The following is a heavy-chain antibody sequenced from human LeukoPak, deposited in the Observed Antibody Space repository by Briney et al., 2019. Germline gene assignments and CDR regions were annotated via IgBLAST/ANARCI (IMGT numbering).Heavy chain of an antibody. D-gene: IGHD5-18*01. CDR1: GGSISSSSYY. V-gene: IGHV4-39*01. Sequence: KPSETLSLTCTVSGGSISSSSYYWGWIRQPPGKGLEWIGSIYYSGSTYYNPSLKRRVTISVDTSKNQSSLKLSSVTAADTAVYYCARGLSVVDTAMVLVNWFDPWGQGTLVTVSS. CDR2: IYYSGST. J-gene: IGHJ5*02. CDR3: ARGLSVVDTAMVLVNWFDP.